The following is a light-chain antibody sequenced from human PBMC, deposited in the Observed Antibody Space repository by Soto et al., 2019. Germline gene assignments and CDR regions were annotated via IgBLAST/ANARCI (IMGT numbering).Light chain of an antibody. J-gene: IGLJ1*01. CDR2: RNN. V-gene: IGLV1-47*01. Sequence: QSVLTQPPSASGTPGQRVTISCSGSSSNIGNHYVYWYQHLPGTAPKLLIYRNNQRPSGVPDRFSGSHSGTSGSLAISGLRSEDEADYYCAAWDDSLSGYVFGTETKVTVL. CDR1: SSNIGNHY. CDR3: AAWDDSLSGYV.